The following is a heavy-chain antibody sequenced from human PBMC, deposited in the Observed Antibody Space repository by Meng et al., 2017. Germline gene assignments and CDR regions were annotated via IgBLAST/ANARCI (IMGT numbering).Heavy chain of an antibody. CDR2: ISYDGSNK. J-gene: IGHJ4*02. Sequence: QVQLVESGGGVVQPGRSLSLSCAASGFTFSSYAMHWVRQAPGKGLEWVAVISYDGSNKYYADSVKGRFTISRDNSKNTLYLQMNSLRAEDTAVYYCARGRAALQWLADWGQGTLVTVSS. V-gene: IGHV3-30*01. D-gene: IGHD6-19*01. CDR1: GFTFSSYA. CDR3: ARGRAALQWLAD.